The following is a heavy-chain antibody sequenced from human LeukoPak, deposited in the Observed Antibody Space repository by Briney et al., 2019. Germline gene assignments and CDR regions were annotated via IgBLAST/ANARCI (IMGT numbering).Heavy chain of an antibody. D-gene: IGHD3-3*02. J-gene: IGHJ6*04. CDR2: IRPDGHNQ. CDR1: GFIFIGYG. CDR3: AKGGAASWDVDV. Sequence: PGGSLRLSCAASGFIFIGYGMHWVRQAPGKGPEWVAFIRPDGHNQYYADSVKGRFMIFRDNSKNTVDLQMSSLRGDDTAMYYCAKGGAASWDVDVWGKGTTVTVSS. V-gene: IGHV3-30*02.